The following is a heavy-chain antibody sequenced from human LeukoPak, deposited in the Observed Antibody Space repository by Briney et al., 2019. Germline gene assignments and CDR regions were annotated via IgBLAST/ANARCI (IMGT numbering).Heavy chain of an antibody. CDR1: GFTFSSYA. D-gene: IGHD2-2*01. Sequence: PGGSLTLSCAASGFTFSSYAMQWVRQAPGKGREWVAVISYDGSNKYYADSVKGRFTISRDNSKNTLYLQMNSLRAEDTAVYYCARDSVVVVPAAIRTPGDYWGQGTLVTVSS. CDR2: ISYDGSNK. J-gene: IGHJ4*02. V-gene: IGHV3-30-3*01. CDR3: ARDSVVVVPAAIRTPGDY.